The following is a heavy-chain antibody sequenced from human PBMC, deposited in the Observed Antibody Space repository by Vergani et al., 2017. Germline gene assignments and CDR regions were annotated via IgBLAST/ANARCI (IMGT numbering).Heavy chain of an antibody. V-gene: IGHV4-39*07. CDR3: AREVRRGFDP. CDR1: GGSISSGSYY. CDR2: INHSGST. J-gene: IGHJ5*02. Sequence: QVQLQESGPGLVKPSQTLSLTCTVSGGSISSGSYYWSWIRQPPGKGLEWIGEINHSGSTNYNPSLKSRVTISVDTSKNQFSLKLSSVTAADTAVYYCAREVRRGFDPWGQGTLVTVSS.